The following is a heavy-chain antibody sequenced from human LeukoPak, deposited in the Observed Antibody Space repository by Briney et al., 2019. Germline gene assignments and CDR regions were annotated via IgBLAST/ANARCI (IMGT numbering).Heavy chain of an antibody. D-gene: IGHD7-27*01. Sequence: SETLSLTCTVSGGSISSYYWSWIRQPAGKGLEWIGRIYTSGSTNYNPSLKSRVTMSVDTSKNQFSLKLSSVTAADTAVYYCARGGFWGNHYYMDVRGKGTTVTVSS. V-gene: IGHV4-4*07. CDR1: GGSISSYY. CDR3: ARGGFWGNHYYMDV. J-gene: IGHJ6*03. CDR2: IYTSGST.